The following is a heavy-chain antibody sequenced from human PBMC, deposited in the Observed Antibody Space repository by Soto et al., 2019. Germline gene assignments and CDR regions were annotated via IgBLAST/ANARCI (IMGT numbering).Heavy chain of an antibody. D-gene: IGHD2-2*02. CDR1: GYTFTGYY. V-gene: IGHV1-2*04. J-gene: IGHJ4*02. CDR3: AREDCSSTSCYIQDY. CDR2: INPNSGGT. Sequence: ASVKVSCKASGYTFTGYYMHWLRQAPGQGLEWMGWINPNSGGTNYAQKFQGWVTMTRDTSISTAYMELSRLRSDDTAVYYCAREDCSSTSCYIQDYWGQGTLVTAPQ.